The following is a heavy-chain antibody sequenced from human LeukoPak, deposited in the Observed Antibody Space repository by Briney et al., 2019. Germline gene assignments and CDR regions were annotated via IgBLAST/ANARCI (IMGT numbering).Heavy chain of an antibody. CDR2: IYHSGST. V-gene: IGHV4-30-2*01. Sequence: SQTLSLTCAVSGGSISSGGYSWSWIRQPPGKGLEWIGYIYHSGSTYYNPSLKSRVTISVDRSKNQFSLKLSSVTAADTAVYYCARGGSGSAIYHYYGMDVWGQGTTVTVSS. CDR3: ARGGSGSAIYHYYGMDV. CDR1: GGSISSGGYS. D-gene: IGHD3-10*01. J-gene: IGHJ6*02.